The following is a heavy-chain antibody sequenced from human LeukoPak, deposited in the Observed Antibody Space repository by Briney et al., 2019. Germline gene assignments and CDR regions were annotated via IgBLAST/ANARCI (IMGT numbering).Heavy chain of an antibody. V-gene: IGHV3-74*01. J-gene: IGHJ4*02. CDR2: INSDGSST. Sequence: PGGSLRLSCAASGFTFSSYWMHWVRQAPGKGLVWVSRINSDGSSTSYAGSVKGRFTISRDNAKNTLYLQMNSLRAEDTAVYYCASDPYDSSGYWDYFDYWGQGTLVTVSS. D-gene: IGHD3-22*01. CDR3: ASDPYDSSGYWDYFDY. CDR1: GFTFSSYW.